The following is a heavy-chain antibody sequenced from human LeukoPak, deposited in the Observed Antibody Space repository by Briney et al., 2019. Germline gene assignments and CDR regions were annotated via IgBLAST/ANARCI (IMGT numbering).Heavy chain of an antibody. CDR1: GGTFSSYA. V-gene: IGHV1-69*05. D-gene: IGHD5-18*01. Sequence: GASVKVSFKASGGTFSSYAISWVRQAPGQGLEWMGRIIPIFGTANYAQKFQGRVTITTDESTSTAYMELSSLRSEDTAVYYCAVDTAMGLYFDYWGQGTLVTVFS. J-gene: IGHJ4*02. CDR3: AVDTAMGLYFDY. CDR2: IIPIFGTA.